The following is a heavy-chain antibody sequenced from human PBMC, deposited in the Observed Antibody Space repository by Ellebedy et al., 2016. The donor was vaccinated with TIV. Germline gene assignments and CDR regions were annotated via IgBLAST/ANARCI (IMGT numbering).Heavy chain of an antibody. D-gene: IGHD2-21*02. V-gene: IGHV2-26*01. CDR3: ARTLRYCGGDCSHQFDF. CDR2: IFSNDEK. J-gene: IGHJ4*02. CDR1: GCSLPNIIMG. Sequence: SGPTLVKPTETLTLTCTVSGCSLPNIIMGVSWIRQHPGKDREWLAHIFSNDEKSYSTSLKRKLTISKATAKSQVVLTMTNMDAVDTATYYCARTLRYCGGDCSHQFDFWGQGTLVTVSS.